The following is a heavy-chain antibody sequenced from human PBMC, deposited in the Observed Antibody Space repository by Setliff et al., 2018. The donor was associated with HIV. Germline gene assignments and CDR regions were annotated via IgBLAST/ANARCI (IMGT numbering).Heavy chain of an antibody. D-gene: IGHD1-26*01. CDR1: GGSINSSSYY. J-gene: IGHJ4*02. V-gene: IGHV4-31*03. CDR3: ARGSEYSGSYYPDYFDY. Sequence: PSETLSLTCIVSGGSINSSSYYWAWIRQPPGKGLEWIGYIYYTGSTYYNPSLKSRVTISVDTSKNQFSLNLSSVTAADTAVYYCARGSEYSGSYYPDYFDYWGQGTLVTVSS. CDR2: IYYTGST.